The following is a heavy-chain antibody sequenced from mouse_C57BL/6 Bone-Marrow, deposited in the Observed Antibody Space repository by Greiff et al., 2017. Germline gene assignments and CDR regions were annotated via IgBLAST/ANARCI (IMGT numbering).Heavy chain of an antibody. CDR3: ARWGYYYGSKYYYAMDY. CDR1: GYTFTDYY. D-gene: IGHD1-1*01. J-gene: IGHJ4*01. V-gene: IGHV1-26*01. Sequence: EVQLQQSGPELVKPGASVKISCKASGYTFTDYYMNWVKQSHGKSLEWIGDINPNNGGTSYNQKFKGKAILTVDKSSSTAYMELRSLTSEDSAVYYCARWGYYYGSKYYYAMDYWGQGTSVTVSS. CDR2: INPNNGGT.